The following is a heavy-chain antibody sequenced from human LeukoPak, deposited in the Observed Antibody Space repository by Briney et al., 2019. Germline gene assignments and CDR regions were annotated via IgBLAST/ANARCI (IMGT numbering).Heavy chain of an antibody. Sequence: PSETLSLTCTVSGGSISSYYWSWIRQPPGKGLEWIGYIYYSGSTNYNPSLKSRVTISVDTSKNQFSLKLSSVTAADTAVYYCARVGSTVTTKFDYWGQGTLVTVSS. CDR3: ARVGSTVTTKFDY. CDR1: GGSISSYY. D-gene: IGHD4-17*01. J-gene: IGHJ4*02. CDR2: IYYSGST. V-gene: IGHV4-59*08.